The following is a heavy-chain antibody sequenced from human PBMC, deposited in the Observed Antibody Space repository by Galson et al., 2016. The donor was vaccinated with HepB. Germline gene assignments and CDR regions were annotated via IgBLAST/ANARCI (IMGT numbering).Heavy chain of an antibody. CDR3: ATGSDGIGNYFVDY. CDR1: GFTLSTHW. Sequence: SLRLSCAASGFTLSTHWMHWVRQAPGKGLVWVSRINSDRSHTNYADFVKGRFTISRDNPKNTLSLQMNSLGAEDTAVYYRATGSDGIGNYFVDYWGQAALVTVSS. V-gene: IGHV3-74*01. J-gene: IGHJ4*02. CDR2: INSDRSHT. D-gene: IGHD1-26*01.